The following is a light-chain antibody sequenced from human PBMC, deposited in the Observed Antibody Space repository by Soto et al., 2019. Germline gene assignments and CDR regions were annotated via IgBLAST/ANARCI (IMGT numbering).Light chain of an antibody. CDR2: GAS. V-gene: IGKV3-20*01. CDR3: QQHGDAPIT. CDR1: QTVSRNN. J-gene: IGKJ5*01. Sequence: EIVLTQSPGTLSLSPAERATLSCRASQTVSRNNLVWYQPRAGQPPRLLIYGASSRATGIPDRFSGSGSGTDFSLTISRLDPEDFAVYYCQQHGDAPITVGQGTRLESK.